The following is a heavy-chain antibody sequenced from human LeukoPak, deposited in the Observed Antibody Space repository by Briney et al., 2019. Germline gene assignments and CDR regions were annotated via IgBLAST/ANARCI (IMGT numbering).Heavy chain of an antibody. D-gene: IGHD1-1*01. Sequence: KPSETLSLTCTVSGGSISSYYWSWIRQPPGKGLEWIGYIYYSGSTNYNPSLKSRVTISVDTSKNQFSLKLSSVTAADTAVYYCATEAQNWIAQKNPEYYYYYMDVWGKGTTVTVSS. CDR1: GGSISSYY. CDR3: ATEAQNWIAQKNPEYYYYYMDV. J-gene: IGHJ6*03. V-gene: IGHV4-59*01. CDR2: IYYSGST.